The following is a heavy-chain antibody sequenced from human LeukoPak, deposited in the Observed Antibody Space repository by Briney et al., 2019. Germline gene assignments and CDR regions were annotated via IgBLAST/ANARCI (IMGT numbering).Heavy chain of an antibody. CDR3: ARANEGMAFDI. J-gene: IGHJ3*02. V-gene: IGHV4-30-4*01. D-gene: IGHD2-8*01. CDR1: GGSISSGDYY. CDR2: IYYSGST. Sequence: ASQTLSLTCTVSGGSISSGDYYWSWIRQPQGMGLVWIGYIYYSGSTYYNPSLKRRVTISVDTSKNQFSLKLSSVTAADTAVYYCARANEGMAFDIWGQGTMVTVSS.